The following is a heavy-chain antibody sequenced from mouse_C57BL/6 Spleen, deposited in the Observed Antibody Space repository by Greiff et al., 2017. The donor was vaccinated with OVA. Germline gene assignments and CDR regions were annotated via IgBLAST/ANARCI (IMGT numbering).Heavy chain of an antibody. D-gene: IGHD2-3*01. CDR2: IYPRSGNT. Sequence: VQLQQSGAELARPGASVKLSCKASGYTFTSYGISWVKQRTGQGLEWIGEIYPRSGNTYYNEKFKGKATLTADKSSSTAYMELRSLTSEDSAVYYCARSIYDGYYVRYFDVWGTGTTVTVSS. CDR3: ARSIYDGYYVRYFDV. V-gene: IGHV1-81*01. CDR1: GYTFTSYG. J-gene: IGHJ1*03.